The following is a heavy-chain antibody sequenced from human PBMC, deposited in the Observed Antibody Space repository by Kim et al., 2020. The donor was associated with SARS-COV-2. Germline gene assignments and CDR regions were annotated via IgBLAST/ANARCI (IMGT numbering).Heavy chain of an antibody. V-gene: IGHV3-43D*03. J-gene: IGHJ1*01. Sequence: GGSLRLSCAASGFTFGDYAMNWVRQAPGKGLEWVSLISWGAGTTFYADSVKGRFTISRDNSKNSLYMQMNFLRPEDTALYFCVRAPSVGTTGYFQYWGQGTLVTVSS. CDR2: ISWGAGTT. CDR3: VRAPSVGTTGYFQY. D-gene: IGHD1-26*01. CDR1: GFTFGDYA.